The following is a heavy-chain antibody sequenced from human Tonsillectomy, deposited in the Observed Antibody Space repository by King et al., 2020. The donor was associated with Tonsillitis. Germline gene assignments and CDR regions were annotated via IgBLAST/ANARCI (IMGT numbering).Heavy chain of an antibody. V-gene: IGHV3-15*01. CDR2: IRGKPDGGTS. Sequence: VQLVESGGGLVKSGGSLRLSCAASGFTFSYFWMSWVRQAPGKGLEWVGRIRGKPDGGTSDYAAPVKGRCTISRDDSKNTLYLQMTSLKTDDTALYYCTTLGLTALHAFDFWGQGTMVTVSS. D-gene: IGHD4/OR15-4a*01. CDR1: GFTFSYFW. CDR3: TTLGLTALHAFDF. J-gene: IGHJ3*01.